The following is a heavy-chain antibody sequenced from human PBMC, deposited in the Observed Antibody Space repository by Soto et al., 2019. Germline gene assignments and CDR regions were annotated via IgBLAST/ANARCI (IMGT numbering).Heavy chain of an antibody. CDR2: IYFTGNT. J-gene: IGHJ4*02. CDR1: GDSISSSSYY. Sequence: QLQLQESGPGLVKPSETLSLSCSVSGDSISSSSYYWGWIRQPPGKGLEWIGSIYFTGNTYYNPSLKSRVIISVDTSKNQFSLKLSSVTAADTAVYYCATRYSTSSRIASWGQGTLVTVSS. V-gene: IGHV4-39*01. CDR3: ATRYSTSSRIAS. D-gene: IGHD6-6*01.